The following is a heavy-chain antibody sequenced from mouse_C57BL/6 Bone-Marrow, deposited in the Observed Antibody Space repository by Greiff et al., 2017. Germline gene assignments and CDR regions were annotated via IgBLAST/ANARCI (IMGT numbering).Heavy chain of an antibody. Sequence: DVKLVESGPGLVKPSQSLSLTCSVTGYSITSGYYWNWIRQFPGNKLEWMGYISYDGSNNYNPSLKNRISITRDTSKNQFFLKLNSVTTEDTATYYCARDLGNYGSEAMDYWGQGTSVTVSS. V-gene: IGHV3-6*01. CDR2: ISYDGSN. D-gene: IGHD1-1*01. J-gene: IGHJ4*01. CDR1: GYSITSGYY. CDR3: ARDLGNYGSEAMDY.